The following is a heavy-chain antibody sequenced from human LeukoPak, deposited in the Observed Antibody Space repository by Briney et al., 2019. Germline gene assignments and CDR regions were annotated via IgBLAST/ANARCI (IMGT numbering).Heavy chain of an antibody. J-gene: IGHJ4*02. CDR2: ISSSSSYI. Sequence: GGSLRLSCAASGFTFSSYSMNWVRQAPGKGLEWVSSISSSSSYIYYADSVKGRFTISRDNAKNSLYLQMNSLRAEDTTVYYCARDLSLGELSRWGQGTLVTVSS. D-gene: IGHD3-16*02. V-gene: IGHV3-21*01. CDR1: GFTFSSYS. CDR3: ARDLSLGELSR.